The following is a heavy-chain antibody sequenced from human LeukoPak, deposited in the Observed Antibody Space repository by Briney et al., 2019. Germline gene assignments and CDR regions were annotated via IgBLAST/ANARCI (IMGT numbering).Heavy chain of an antibody. CDR3: VRWTAGTTEDS. D-gene: IGHD1-1*01. J-gene: IGHJ4*02. CDR2: LSNSGNT. Sequence: SETLSLTCTVSGGFLSSRSHYWGWIRQPPGQGLEWIGSLSNSGNTYYNPSLKSRVTISVDTSKNEFSLKLSSVTAADTAVYYCVRWTAGTTEDSWGQGTLVTVSS. V-gene: IGHV4-39*01. CDR1: GGFLSSRSHY.